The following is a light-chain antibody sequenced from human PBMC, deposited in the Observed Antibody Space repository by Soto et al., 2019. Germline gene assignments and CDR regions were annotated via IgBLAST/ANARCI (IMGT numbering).Light chain of an antibody. Sequence: EIVLTQSPATLSLSPGERATLSCRASQSVSSYLAWYQQKPGQAPRLLIYDASNRATGIPARFSGSGSGTDFTLTISSLVPEGFAVYYCQQRSNWPALTFCGGTQVVLK. J-gene: IGKJ4*01. V-gene: IGKV3-11*01. CDR3: QQRSNWPALT. CDR2: DAS. CDR1: QSVSSY.